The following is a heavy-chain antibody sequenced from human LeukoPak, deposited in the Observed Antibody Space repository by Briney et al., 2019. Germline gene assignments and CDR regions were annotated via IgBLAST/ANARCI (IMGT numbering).Heavy chain of an antibody. J-gene: IGHJ4*02. CDR1: GFTFSSYA. D-gene: IGHD3-9*01. CDR2: ISGSGGST. CDR3: AKSYYDILTGYYTGRVFDY. V-gene: IGHV3-23*01. Sequence: GGSLRLSCAASGFTFSSYAMSWVRQAPGKGLEWVSAISGSGGSTYYADSVKGRFTISRDNSKNTLYLQMSSLRAEDTAVDYCAKSYYDILTGYYTGRVFDYWGQGTLVTVSS.